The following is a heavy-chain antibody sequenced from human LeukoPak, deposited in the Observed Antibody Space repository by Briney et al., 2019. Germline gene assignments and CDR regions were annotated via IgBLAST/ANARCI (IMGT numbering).Heavy chain of an antibody. D-gene: IGHD3-22*01. CDR2: INPESGGT. Sequence: ASVKVSCKASGYTFTAYYMHWVRQAPGQGLEWMGWINPESGGTNYAQKFQGRVTMTRDTSVKTAYMELSSLRSDDTAVYYCVRGDYYDRGVYYYDWGQGTLVTVSS. V-gene: IGHV1-2*02. CDR3: VRGDYYDRGVYYYD. J-gene: IGHJ4*02. CDR1: GYTFTAYY.